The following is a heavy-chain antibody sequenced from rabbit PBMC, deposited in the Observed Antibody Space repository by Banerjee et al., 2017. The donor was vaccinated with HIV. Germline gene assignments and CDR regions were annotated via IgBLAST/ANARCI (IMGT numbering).Heavy chain of an antibody. D-gene: IGHD4-1*01. V-gene: IGHV1S45*01. Sequence: QEQLEESGGGLVKPGGTLTLTCKASGFSFSSNYYMCWVRQAPGKGLEWIGCIDSGNDRTWYASWAKGRFTISKTSSTTVTLQMTSLTAADTATYFCARGGGSSGWGFNLWGPGTLVTVS. CDR3: ARGGGSSGWGFNL. CDR2: IDSGNDRT. CDR1: GFSFSSNYY. J-gene: IGHJ4*01.